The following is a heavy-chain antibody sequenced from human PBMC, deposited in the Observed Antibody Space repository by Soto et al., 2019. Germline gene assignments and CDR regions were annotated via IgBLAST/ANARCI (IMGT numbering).Heavy chain of an antibody. D-gene: IGHD3-3*01. J-gene: IGHJ4*02. CDR3: ATGVIWIGYFTVDS. V-gene: IGHV1-69*13. CDR2: FIPVYRTL. CDR1: GGSFGKSA. Sequence: SVKVSCKASGGSFGKSAINWVRQTPGQGLEWLGGFIPVYRTLNYAQKFQGRVTITADGSTGTAYMTLSSLASDDTAVYYCATGVIWIGYFTVDSWGQGTRVTVSS.